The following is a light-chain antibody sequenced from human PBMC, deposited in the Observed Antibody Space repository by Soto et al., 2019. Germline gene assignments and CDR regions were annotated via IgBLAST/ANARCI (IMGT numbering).Light chain of an antibody. CDR3: SSYTGSSTLSV. J-gene: IGLJ1*01. CDR1: NSDVGSYNY. CDR2: DVS. V-gene: IGLV2-14*01. Sequence: QSALTQPASVSGSPGQSITISCTGTNSDVGSYNYVSWYQQHPGKAPKLMIYDVSNRPSGVSNRFSGSKSGNTASLTISGGQAEDEADYYCSSYTGSSTLSVFGTGTKLTVL.